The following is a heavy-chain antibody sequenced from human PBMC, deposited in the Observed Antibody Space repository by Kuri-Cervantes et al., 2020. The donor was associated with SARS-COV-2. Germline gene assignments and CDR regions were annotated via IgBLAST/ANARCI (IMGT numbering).Heavy chain of an antibody. Sequence: GSLRLSCAVYGGSFSGYYWSWIRQPPGKGLEWIGSIYYSGSTYYNPSLKSRVTISVDTSKNQFSLKLSSVTAADTAVYYCASLAAAGTWYYYYMDVWGKGTTVTVSS. CDR1: GGSFSGYY. CDR2: IYYSGST. CDR3: ASLAAAGTWYYYYMDV. J-gene: IGHJ6*03. D-gene: IGHD6-13*01. V-gene: IGHV4-34*01.